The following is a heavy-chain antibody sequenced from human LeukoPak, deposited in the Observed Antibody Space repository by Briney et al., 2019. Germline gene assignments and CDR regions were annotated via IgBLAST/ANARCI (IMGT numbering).Heavy chain of an antibody. CDR3: ARRGSGSPFDY. J-gene: IGHJ4*02. V-gene: IGHV4-59*08. Sequence: SETLSLTCTVSGGSISSYYWSWIRQPPGKGLEWIGYIYYSGSTNYNPSLKSRVTISVDTSKNQFSLRLSSVTAADTAVYYCARRGSGSPFDYWGQGTLVTVSS. CDR1: GGSISSYY. CDR2: IYYSGST. D-gene: IGHD3-10*01.